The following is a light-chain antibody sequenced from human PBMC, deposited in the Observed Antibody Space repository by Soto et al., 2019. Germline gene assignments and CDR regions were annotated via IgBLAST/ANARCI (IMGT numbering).Light chain of an antibody. J-gene: IGLJ1*01. CDR1: SSDVGGYDY. V-gene: IGLV2-14*01. Sequence: QSALTQPASVSGSPGQSITISCTGTSSDVGGYDYVSWYQQHPGKAPKLMIYDVSNRPSGVSNRVSGSKSGNTASLTISGLQGEDEADYYCSSYTSSSTRVFGTGTKLTVL. CDR2: DVS. CDR3: SSYTSSSTRV.